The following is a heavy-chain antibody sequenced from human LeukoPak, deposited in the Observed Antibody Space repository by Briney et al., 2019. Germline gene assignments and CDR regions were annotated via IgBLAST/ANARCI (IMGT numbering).Heavy chain of an antibody. CDR2: INHSGST. CDR1: GGSFSGYY. Sequence: SETLSLTCAVYGGSFSGYYWSWIRQPPGKGLEWIGEINHSGSTNYNPSLKSRVTISVDTSKNQFSLKLSSVTASDTAVYYCARGRYSSGFWFDPWGQGTLVTVSS. V-gene: IGHV4-34*01. CDR3: ARGRYSSGFWFDP. D-gene: IGHD6-19*01. J-gene: IGHJ5*02.